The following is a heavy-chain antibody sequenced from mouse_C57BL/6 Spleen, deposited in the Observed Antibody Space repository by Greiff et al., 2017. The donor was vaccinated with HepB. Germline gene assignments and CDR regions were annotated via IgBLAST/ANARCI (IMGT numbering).Heavy chain of an antibody. V-gene: IGHV1-64*01. CDR2: IHPNSGST. CDR3: AREGGPFAY. J-gene: IGHJ3*01. CDR1: GYTFTSYW. Sequence: VQLVESGAELVKPGASVKLSCKASGYTFTSYWMHWVKQRPGQGLEWIGMIHPNSGSTNYNEKFKSKATLTVDKSSSTAYMQLSSLTSEDSAVYYCAREGGPFAYWGQGTLVTVSA.